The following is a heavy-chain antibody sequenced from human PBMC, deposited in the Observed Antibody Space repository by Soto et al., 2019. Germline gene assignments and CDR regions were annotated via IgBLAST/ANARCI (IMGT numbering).Heavy chain of an antibody. V-gene: IGHV3-48*02. CDR3: ARDNVVVVPAAIIDAFDI. J-gene: IGHJ3*02. CDR2: ISSSSSTI. CDR1: GFTFSSYS. Sequence: EVQLVESGGGLVQPGGSLRLSCAASGFTFSSYSMNWVRQAPGKGLEWVSYISSSSSTIYYADSVKGRFTISRDNAKNSLYLQMNSLRDEDTAVYYCARDNVVVVPAAIIDAFDIWGQGTMVTVSS. D-gene: IGHD2-2*02.